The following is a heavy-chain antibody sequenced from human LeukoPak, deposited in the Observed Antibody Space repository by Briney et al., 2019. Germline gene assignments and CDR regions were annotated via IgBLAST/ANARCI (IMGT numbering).Heavy chain of an antibody. Sequence: SETVSLTCTVSGDSMHSYYWSWIRQSPEKGLEWIGRAYSGVNAYYNPSLQSRVTISVDKSNNQFSLDLTSVTAADTALYYCAREKSGTLTRASYHIDVWGKGITATVSS. J-gene: IGHJ6*03. D-gene: IGHD1-26*01. V-gene: IGHV4-4*07. CDR3: AREKSGTLTRASYHIDV. CDR1: GDSMHSYY. CDR2: AYSGVNA.